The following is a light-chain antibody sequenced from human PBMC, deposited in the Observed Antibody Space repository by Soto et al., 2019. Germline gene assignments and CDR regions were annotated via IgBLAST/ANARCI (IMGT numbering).Light chain of an antibody. CDR2: DTS. CDR1: QSVSSY. J-gene: IGKJ4*01. V-gene: IGKV3-11*01. Sequence: EIVLTQSPATLSLSPGARATLSCRASQSVSSYLAWYQQKSGQAPRLLIYDTSTRATGIPDRFSGSGSGTELTLTISSLQSEDGEVYDGQQRSNWPLTFGGGTKVDIK. CDR3: QQRSNWPLT.